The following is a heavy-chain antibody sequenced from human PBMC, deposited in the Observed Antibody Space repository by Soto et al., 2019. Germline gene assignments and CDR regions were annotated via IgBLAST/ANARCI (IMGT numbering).Heavy chain of an antibody. CDR2: ISYDGSNK. V-gene: IGHV3-30*18. CDR1: GFTFSSYG. D-gene: IGHD6-13*01. CDR3: AKAVPAASVPGSFDY. Sequence: GGSLRLSCAASGFTFSSYGMHWVRQAPGKGLEWVAVISYDGSNKYYADSVKGRFTISRDNSKNTLYLQMNSLRAEDTAVYYCAKAVPAASVPGSFDYWGQGTLVTVSS. J-gene: IGHJ4*02.